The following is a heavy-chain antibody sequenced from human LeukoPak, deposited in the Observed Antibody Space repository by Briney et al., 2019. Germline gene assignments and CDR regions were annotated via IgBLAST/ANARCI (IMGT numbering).Heavy chain of an antibody. CDR2: VDPEDGET. V-gene: IGHV1-69-2*01. CDR1: GYTFTDYY. CDR3: ATIGELLDY. J-gene: IGHJ4*02. D-gene: IGHD1-26*01. Sequence: GAPVRISCKSSGYTFTDYYMHWVQQAPGKGLEWMGRVDPEDGETIYAEKFQGRVTITADTSTDTAYMELSSLRSEDTAVYYCATIGELLDYWGQGTLVTVSS.